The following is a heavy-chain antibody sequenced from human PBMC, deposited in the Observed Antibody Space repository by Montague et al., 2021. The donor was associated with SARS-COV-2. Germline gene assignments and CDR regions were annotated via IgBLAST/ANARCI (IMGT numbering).Heavy chain of an antibody. J-gene: IGHJ6*02. V-gene: IGHV3-21*01. CDR1: GFTVSSYS. CDR3: ARGDFDWLLSFHYGMDV. CDR2: ISSSISYL. D-gene: IGHD3-9*01. Sequence: SLRLSCAASGFTVSSYSMNWVRQAPVKVLEWVSSISSSISYLYYXYSXHVLFTISRDNAKNSLYLQMNSLRAEDTAVYYCARGDFDWLLSFHYGMDVWGQGTTVTVSS.